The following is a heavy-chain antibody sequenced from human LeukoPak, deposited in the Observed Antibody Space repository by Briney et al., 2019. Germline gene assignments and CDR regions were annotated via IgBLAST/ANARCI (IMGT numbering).Heavy chain of an antibody. CDR3: AKDQSHYYGSGSYEY. J-gene: IGHJ4*02. CDR2: ISWNSGSI. Sequence: PGRSLRLSCAASGFTFDDYAMHWVRQAPGKGLEWVSGISWNSGSIGYADSVKGRFTISRDNAKNSLYLQMNGLRAEDTALYHCAKDQSHYYGSGSYEYWGQGTLVTVSS. CDR1: GFTFDDYA. D-gene: IGHD3-10*01. V-gene: IGHV3-9*01.